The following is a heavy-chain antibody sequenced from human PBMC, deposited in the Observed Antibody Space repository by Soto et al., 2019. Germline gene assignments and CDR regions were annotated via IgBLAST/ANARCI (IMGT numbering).Heavy chain of an antibody. CDR3: AKDKEGLERRSGAFDI. J-gene: IGHJ3*02. CDR2: ISGSGGST. D-gene: IGHD1-1*01. V-gene: IGHV3-23*01. Sequence: AISGSGGSTYYADSVKGRFTISRDNSKNTLYLQMNSLRAEDTAVYYCAKDKEGLERRSGAFDIRGQGTMVTVSS.